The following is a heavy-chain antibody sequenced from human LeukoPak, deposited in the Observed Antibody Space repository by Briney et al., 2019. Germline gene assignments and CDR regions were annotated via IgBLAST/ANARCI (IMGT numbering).Heavy chain of an antibody. CDR3: ARDYYYDSSGTSPGDY. CDR1: GYTFTSYG. Sequence: ASVKVSCKASGYTFTSYGISWVRQAPGQGLEWMGWIIPYNGKTNYAQKFQGRVTMTTDTSTSTAYMELRSLRSDDTAVYYCARDYYYDSSGTSPGDYWGQGTLVTVSS. V-gene: IGHV1-18*01. CDR2: IIPYNGKT. J-gene: IGHJ4*02. D-gene: IGHD3-22*01.